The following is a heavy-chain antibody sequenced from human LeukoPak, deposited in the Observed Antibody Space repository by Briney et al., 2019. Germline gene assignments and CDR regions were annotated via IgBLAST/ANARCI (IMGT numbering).Heavy chain of an antibody. J-gene: IGHJ3*02. Sequence: GGSLRLSCAASGFTFSSYAMHWVRQAPGKGLEWVTIISYDGTNKYYADSVKGRFTISRDNSKNTLFLQMDSLRAEDTAVYYCARSNYYDSRSWGFDIWGQGTMVTVSS. CDR2: ISYDGTNK. D-gene: IGHD3-22*01. V-gene: IGHV3-30*04. CDR1: GFTFSSYA. CDR3: ARSNYYDSRSWGFDI.